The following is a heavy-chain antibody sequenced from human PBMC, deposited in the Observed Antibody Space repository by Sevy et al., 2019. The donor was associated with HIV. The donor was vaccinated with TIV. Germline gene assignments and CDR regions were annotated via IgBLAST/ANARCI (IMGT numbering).Heavy chain of an antibody. CDR3: ARGPYSSGWYSPKHYYYYYGMDV. Sequence: SETLSLTCTVSGGSISSYYWSWIRQPAGKGLEWIGRIYTSGSTNYNPSLKSRVTMSVDTSKNQFSLKLSSVTAADTAVYYRARGPYSSGWYSPKHYYYYYGMDVWGQGTTVTVSS. J-gene: IGHJ6*02. D-gene: IGHD6-19*01. CDR1: GGSISSYY. V-gene: IGHV4-4*07. CDR2: IYTSGST.